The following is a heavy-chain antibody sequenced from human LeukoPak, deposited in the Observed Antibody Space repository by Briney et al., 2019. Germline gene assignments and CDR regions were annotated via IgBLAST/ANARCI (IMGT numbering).Heavy chain of an antibody. V-gene: IGHV3-23*01. CDR1: GFTFSSNA. Sequence: GGSLRLSCAASGFTFSSNAMRWVRQAPGKGLEWVSSITGYGGNTYYADSVKGRSTISRDNPKSTLYLQMNSLGAEDTAVYFCARDIVVPVGGNAFDIWGQGTMVTVSS. D-gene: IGHD3-22*01. J-gene: IGHJ3*02. CDR3: ARDIVVPVGGNAFDI. CDR2: ITGYGGNT.